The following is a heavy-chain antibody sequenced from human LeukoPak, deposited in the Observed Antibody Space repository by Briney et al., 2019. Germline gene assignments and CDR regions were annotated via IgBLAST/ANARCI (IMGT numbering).Heavy chain of an antibody. J-gene: IGHJ6*02. V-gene: IGHV3-23*01. CDR2: ISGSGGST. CDR3: ARDIVRRYYYYGMDV. D-gene: IGHD3-10*01. CDR1: GFTFSSYA. Sequence: GGSLRLSCAASGFTFSSYAMSWVRQAPGKGLEWVSAISGSGGSTYYADSVKGRFTISRDNSKNTLYLQMNSLRAEDTAVYYCARDIVRRYYYYGMDVWGQGTTVTVSS.